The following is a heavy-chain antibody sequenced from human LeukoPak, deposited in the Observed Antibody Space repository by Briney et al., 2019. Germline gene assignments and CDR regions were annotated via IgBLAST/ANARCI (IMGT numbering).Heavy chain of an antibody. CDR1: GYTFTSYG. CDR3: ARVAPLPRRPRWFDP. Sequence: ASVKVSCKASGYTFTSYGISWVRQAPGQGLEWMGWISAYNGNTNYAQKLQGRVTMTTDTSMSTAYMELRSLRSDDTAVYYCARVAPLPRRPRWFDPWGQGTLVTVSS. V-gene: IGHV1-18*01. CDR2: ISAYNGNT. J-gene: IGHJ5*02. D-gene: IGHD6-25*01.